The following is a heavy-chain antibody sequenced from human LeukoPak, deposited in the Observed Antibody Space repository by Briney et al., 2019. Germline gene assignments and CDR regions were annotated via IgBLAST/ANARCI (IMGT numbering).Heavy chain of an antibody. CDR1: GFTFSDYW. CDR3: ARDLYGDYSPFDY. V-gene: IGHV3-7*04. J-gene: IGHJ4*02. Sequence: GGSLSLSCAASGFTFSDYWMSWVRQAPGKGLEWVANIKQDGSEKHYVDSVKGRFTISRDNAKNSLYLQMNSLRAEDTAVYYCARDLYGDYSPFDYWGQGTLVTVSS. D-gene: IGHD4-17*01. CDR2: IKQDGSEK.